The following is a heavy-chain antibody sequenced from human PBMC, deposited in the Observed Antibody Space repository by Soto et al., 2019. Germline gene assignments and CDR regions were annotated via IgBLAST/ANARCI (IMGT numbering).Heavy chain of an antibody. CDR3: ARGGYETYYYYYGMEV. D-gene: IGHD6-13*01. CDR1: GGSISSYY. CDR2: IYTSGST. J-gene: IGHJ6*02. V-gene: IGHV4-4*07. Sequence: PSETLSLTCAVSGGSISSYYWSGSRQPAGKGLEGSGRIYTSGSTNYNHSRKSRGTMSVDTSKNQFSLKLSSVTASDTAVYYCARGGYETYYYYYGMEVWGQGTTVT.